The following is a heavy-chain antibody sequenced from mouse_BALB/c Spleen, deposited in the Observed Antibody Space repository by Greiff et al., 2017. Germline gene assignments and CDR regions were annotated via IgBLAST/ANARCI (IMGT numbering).Heavy chain of an antibody. V-gene: IGHV3-2*02. CDR1: GYSITSDYA. Sequence: EVQLQESGPGLVKPSQSLSLTCTVTGYSITSDYAWNWIRQFPGNKLEWMGYISYSGSTSYNPSLKSRISITRDTSKNQFFLQLNSVTTEDTATYYCARVLYYGNYSLAYWGQGTLVTVSA. J-gene: IGHJ3*01. D-gene: IGHD2-1*01. CDR3: ARVLYYGNYSLAY. CDR2: ISYSGST.